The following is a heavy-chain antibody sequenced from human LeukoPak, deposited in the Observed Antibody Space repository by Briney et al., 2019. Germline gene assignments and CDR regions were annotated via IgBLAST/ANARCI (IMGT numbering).Heavy chain of an antibody. Sequence: GGSLRLSCAASGFTFDDYAMYWVRQAPGKGLEWVSGISWNSGSIGYADSVKGRFTISRDNAKNSLYLQMNSLRAEDTALYYCAKAGYYDSSGYLGPLDYWGQGTLVTVSS. CDR3: AKAGYYDSSGYLGPLDY. D-gene: IGHD3-22*01. CDR1: GFTFDDYA. V-gene: IGHV3-9*01. J-gene: IGHJ4*02. CDR2: ISWNSGSI.